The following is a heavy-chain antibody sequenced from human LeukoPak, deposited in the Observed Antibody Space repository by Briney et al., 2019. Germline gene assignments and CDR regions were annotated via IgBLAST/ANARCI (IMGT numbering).Heavy chain of an antibody. V-gene: IGHV2-5*02. Sequence: SGPTLVNPTQTLTLTCTFSGISLGTSGVGVGWIRQPPGKALEWLALIYWDDDKHYTPSLKSRLTITKDTSKNQVVLTMTNMDPVDTATYYCAHRRTSMVVGVRGAFDIWGQGTMVTVSS. D-gene: IGHD3-22*01. J-gene: IGHJ3*02. CDR2: IYWDDDK. CDR3: AHRRTSMVVGVRGAFDI. CDR1: GISLGTSGVG.